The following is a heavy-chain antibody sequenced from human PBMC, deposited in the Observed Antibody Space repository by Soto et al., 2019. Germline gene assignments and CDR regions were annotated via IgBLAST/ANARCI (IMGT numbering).Heavy chain of an antibody. CDR2: ISYDGSNK. D-gene: IGHD4-17*01. CDR1: GFTFSSYA. V-gene: IGHV3-30-3*01. CDR3: ARDSGHDYGDYWSYFDY. Sequence: QVQLVESGGGVVQPGRSLRLSCAASGFTFSSYAMHWVRQAPGKGLEWVAVISYDGSNKYYADSVKGRFTISRDNSKNTLYLQMNSLRAEDTAVYYCARDSGHDYGDYWSYFDYWGQGTLVTVSS. J-gene: IGHJ4*02.